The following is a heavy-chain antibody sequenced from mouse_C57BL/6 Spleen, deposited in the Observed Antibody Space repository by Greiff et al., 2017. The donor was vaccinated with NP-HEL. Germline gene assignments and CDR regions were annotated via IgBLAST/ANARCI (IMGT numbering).Heavy chain of an antibody. V-gene: IGHV14-4*01. CDR2: IDPENGDT. D-gene: IGHD2-1*01. CDR1: GFNINDDY. CDR3: TPHGGNYYAMDY. Sequence: VQLKESGAELVRPGASVKLSCTASGFNINDDYMHWVKQRPEQGLEWIGWIDPENGDTKYASKFQGKATITADTSSNTAYLQLSSLTAEDTAVYYCTPHGGNYYAMDYWGQGTSVTVSS. J-gene: IGHJ4*01.